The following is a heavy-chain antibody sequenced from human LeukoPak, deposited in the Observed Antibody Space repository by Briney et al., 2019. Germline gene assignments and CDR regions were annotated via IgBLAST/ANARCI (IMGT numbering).Heavy chain of an antibody. CDR1: RYSLSGVG. D-gene: IGHD3-22*01. CDR2: ISAYNGNT. V-gene: IGHV1-18*01. J-gene: IGHJ4*02. CDR3: SRAEARIRFVVVVITEFDY. Sequence: GASVKDSSEQPRYSLSGVGICTGRQAPGQGLEWMGWISAYNGNTNYAQKLQGRVTMTTDTSTSTDYMDLRSLRSDDADVDVYSRAEARIRFVVVVITEFDYWGQGTLVTVSS.